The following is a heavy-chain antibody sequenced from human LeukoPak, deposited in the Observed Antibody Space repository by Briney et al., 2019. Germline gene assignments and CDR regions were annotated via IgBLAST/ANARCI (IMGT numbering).Heavy chain of an antibody. D-gene: IGHD3/OR15-3a*01. CDR1: GASIRRHY. CDR3: ARVLAIFGLDTTDFYMDV. CDR2: TSGSI. J-gene: IGHJ6*03. V-gene: IGHV4-59*11. Sequence: PSETLSLTCAVSGASIRRHYWSWIRQPPGKGLEWIGYTSGSISDNPSLKSRVAVSVDPSQNQVSLSLTSVTAANTAVYYCARVLAIFGLDTTDFYMDVWGKGTTVTVSS.